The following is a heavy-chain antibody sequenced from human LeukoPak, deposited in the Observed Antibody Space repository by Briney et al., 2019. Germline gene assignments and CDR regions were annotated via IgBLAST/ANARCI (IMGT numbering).Heavy chain of an antibody. V-gene: IGHV1-2*02. J-gene: IGHJ6*02. CDR1: GYTFTGYY. CDR3: ARGAAQLERLYYYYGMDV. D-gene: IGHD1-1*01. CDR2: INPNSGGT. Sequence: GASVKVSCKASGYTFTGYYMHWVRQAPGQGLEWMGWINPNSGGTNYAQKFQGRVTMTRDTSISTAHMELSRLRSDDTAVYYCARGAAQLERLYYYYGMDVWGRGTLVTVSS.